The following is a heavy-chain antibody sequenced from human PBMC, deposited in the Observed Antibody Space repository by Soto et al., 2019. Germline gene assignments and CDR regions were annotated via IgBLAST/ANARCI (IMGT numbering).Heavy chain of an antibody. J-gene: IGHJ4*02. Sequence: EVQLVESGGGLVQPGGSLRLSCAASGFTFSDHYMDWVRQAPGKGLEWVGRSKNKADSYTTEYAASVKGRFTISRDGLKNSLCLQMNSVKTEDTDVYYCTVWGSGNDFGAAWGQGILVTVSS. V-gene: IGHV3-72*01. CDR1: GFTFSDHY. CDR2: SKNKADSYTT. D-gene: IGHD3-10*01. CDR3: TVWGSGNDFGAA.